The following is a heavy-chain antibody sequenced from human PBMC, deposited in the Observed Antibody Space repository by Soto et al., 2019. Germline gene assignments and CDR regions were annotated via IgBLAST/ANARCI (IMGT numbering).Heavy chain of an antibody. CDR1: GFTSSSYW. CDR3: ARDRYYYDSTDHFSADAFDI. V-gene: IGHV3-74*01. J-gene: IGHJ3*02. D-gene: IGHD3-22*01. Sequence: EVQLVESGGGLVQPGGSLRLSCAASGFTSSSYWMHWVRQAPGKGLVWVSRISNDGSSTNYADSVKGRFTISRDNAKNTVYLQMNSLRAEETAVYYCARDRYYYDSTDHFSADAFDIWGQGTMVTVSS. CDR2: ISNDGSST.